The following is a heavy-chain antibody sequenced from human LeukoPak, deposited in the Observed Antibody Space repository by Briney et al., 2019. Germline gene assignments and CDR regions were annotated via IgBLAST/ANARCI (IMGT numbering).Heavy chain of an antibody. Sequence: GASVKVSCKTSGYTFTGYLMHLVRLAPGQGPEWVGWINPRNGDTNLAQKFQGRVTMTRDTSINTVYMDLSRLTSDDSAVYYCARDKYYYGSGKYGGYYGMDVWGQGTTVSVS. CDR2: INPRNGDT. J-gene: IGHJ6*02. CDR1: GYTFTGYL. D-gene: IGHD3-10*01. CDR3: ARDKYYYGSGKYGGYYGMDV. V-gene: IGHV1-2*02.